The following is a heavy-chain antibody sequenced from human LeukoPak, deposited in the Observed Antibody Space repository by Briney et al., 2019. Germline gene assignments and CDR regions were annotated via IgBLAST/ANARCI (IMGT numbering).Heavy chain of an antibody. V-gene: IGHV1-18*01. J-gene: IGHJ4*02. CDR1: GYRFSNYG. D-gene: IGHD6-19*01. CDR2: ISAYNGDT. CDR3: ARVGSPDSENSGWKLFFDY. Sequence: ASVKVSCKASGYRFSNYGITWVRQAPGQGLECMGWISAYNGDTNYAQNFQGRLTMTTDTSTNTAYMELRSLRSDDTAVYYCARVGSPDSENSGWKLFFDYWGQETLVTVSS.